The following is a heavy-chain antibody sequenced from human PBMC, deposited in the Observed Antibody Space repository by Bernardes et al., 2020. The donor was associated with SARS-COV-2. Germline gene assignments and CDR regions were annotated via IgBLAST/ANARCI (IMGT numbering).Heavy chain of an antibody. CDR1: GGSISSGGYY. J-gene: IGHJ4*02. CDR2: IYYSGST. CDR3: ARGTRWLHLDY. V-gene: IGHV4-31*03. D-gene: IGHD5-12*01. Sequence: SDTLSLTCTVSGGSISSGGYYWSWIRQHPGKGLEWIGYIYYSGSTYYNPSLKSRVTISVDTSKNQFSLKLSSVTAADTAVYYCARGTRWLHLDYWGQGTLVTVSS.